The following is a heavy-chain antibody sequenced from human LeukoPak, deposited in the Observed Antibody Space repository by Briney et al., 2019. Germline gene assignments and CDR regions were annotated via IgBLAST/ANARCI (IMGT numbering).Heavy chain of an antibody. CDR3: APTPGYSSGWYEY. V-gene: IGHV1-2*02. J-gene: IGHJ4*02. CDR1: GYTFTGYY. Sequence: ASVTVSCKASGYTFTGYYMHWVRQAPGQGLEWMGWIKPNGGGTNYAQRFQGRVTMTRDTSISTAYMELSRLRADDTAVYYCAPTPGYSSGWYEYWGQGTLVTVSS. D-gene: IGHD6-19*01. CDR2: IKPNGGGT.